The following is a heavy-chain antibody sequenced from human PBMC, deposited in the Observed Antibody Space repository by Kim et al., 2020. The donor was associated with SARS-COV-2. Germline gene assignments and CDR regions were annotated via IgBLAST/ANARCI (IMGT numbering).Heavy chain of an antibody. D-gene: IGHD3-3*01. J-gene: IGHJ5*02. CDR1: GFTFGDYA. Sequence: GGSLRLSCTASGFTFGDYAMSWVRQAPGKGLEWVGFIRSKAYGGTTEYAASVKGRFTISRDDSKSIAYLQMNSLKTEDTAVYYCTRGPHYDFWSGVNWFDPWGQGTLVTVSS. CDR2: IRSKAYGGTT. V-gene: IGHV3-49*04. CDR3: TRGPHYDFWSGVNWFDP.